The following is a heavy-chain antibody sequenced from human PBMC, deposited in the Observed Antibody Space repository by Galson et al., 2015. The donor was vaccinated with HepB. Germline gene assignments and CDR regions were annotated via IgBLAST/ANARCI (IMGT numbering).Heavy chain of an antibody. CDR3: AKDIYSGYDRYDAFDI. V-gene: IGHV3-9*01. CDR1: GFTFDDYA. Sequence: SLRLSCAASGFTFDDYAMHWVRQAPGKGLEWVSGISWNSGSIGYADSVKGRFTISRDNAKNSLYLQMNSLRAEDTALYYCAKDIYSGYDRYDAFDIWGQGTMVTVSS. J-gene: IGHJ3*02. CDR2: ISWNSGSI. D-gene: IGHD5-12*01.